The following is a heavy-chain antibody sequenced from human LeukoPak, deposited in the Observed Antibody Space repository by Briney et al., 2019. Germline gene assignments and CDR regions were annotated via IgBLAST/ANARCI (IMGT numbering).Heavy chain of an antibody. V-gene: IGHV5-51*01. D-gene: IGHD4-17*01. Sequence: GESLKISCKGSGYSFTNYWIGWVRQMPGKGLEWMGIIYPGDSDTRHNPSFQGQVSISADKSISTAYLQWSSLKASDTAMYYCARRIYGDSPVDYWGQGTLVTVSS. CDR1: GYSFTNYW. J-gene: IGHJ4*02. CDR2: IYPGDSDT. CDR3: ARRIYGDSPVDY.